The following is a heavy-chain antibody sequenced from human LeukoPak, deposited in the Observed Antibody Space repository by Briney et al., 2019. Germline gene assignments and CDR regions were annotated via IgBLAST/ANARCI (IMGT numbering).Heavy chain of an antibody. J-gene: IGHJ4*02. CDR3: GKAGREFPIYFDY. D-gene: IGHD3-10*01. V-gene: IGHV3-23*01. Sequence: PGGSLRLSCAVSGFTFSSYAMSWVRQAPGKGLEWVSAISGSGGSTYYADSVKGRFTISRDNSKNTLYLQMNSLRAEDAAVYYCGKAGREFPIYFDYWGQGTLVTVSS. CDR2: ISGSGGST. CDR1: GFTFSSYA.